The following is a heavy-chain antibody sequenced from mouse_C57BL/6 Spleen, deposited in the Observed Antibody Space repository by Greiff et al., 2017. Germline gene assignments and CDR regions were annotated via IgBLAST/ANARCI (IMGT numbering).Heavy chain of an antibody. CDR1: GYTFTSYW. Sequence: QVQLQQSGAELVKPGASVKMSCKASGYTFTSYWITWVKQRPGQGLEWIGDIYPGSGSTNYNEKFTSKATLTVDTSSSTAYMQLSILTSEDSAVYYCARSPYDYDGFAYWGQGTLVTVSA. D-gene: IGHD2-4*01. CDR2: IYPGSGST. CDR3: ARSPYDYDGFAY. J-gene: IGHJ3*01. V-gene: IGHV1-55*01.